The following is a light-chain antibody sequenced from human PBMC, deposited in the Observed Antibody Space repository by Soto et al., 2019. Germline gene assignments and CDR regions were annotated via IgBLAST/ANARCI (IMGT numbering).Light chain of an antibody. CDR1: QGISTY. Sequence: DTQLTQSPSFLSASVGDRVTITCRASQGISTYLAWYQQKPGKAPKSLIYGASTLQSGVPSRFSGSGSGTDFTLTISSLQPEDFATYYCQELNSYPRTFGPGTKVEIK. V-gene: IGKV1-9*01. J-gene: IGKJ1*01. CDR3: QELNSYPRT. CDR2: GAS.